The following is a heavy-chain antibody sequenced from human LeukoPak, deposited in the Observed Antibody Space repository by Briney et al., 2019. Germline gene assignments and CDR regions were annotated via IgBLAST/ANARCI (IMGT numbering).Heavy chain of an antibody. V-gene: IGHV3-23*01. CDR2: ISGSGGST. CDR1: GFTFSSYA. CDR3: ARSSPEYYYDSSGYQY. Sequence: GGSLRLSCAASGFTFSSYAMSWVRQAPGKGLEWVSAISGSGGSTYYADSAKGRFTISRDNSKNTLYLQMNSLRAEDTAVYYCARSSPEYYYDSSGYQYWGQGTLVTVSS. D-gene: IGHD3-22*01. J-gene: IGHJ4*02.